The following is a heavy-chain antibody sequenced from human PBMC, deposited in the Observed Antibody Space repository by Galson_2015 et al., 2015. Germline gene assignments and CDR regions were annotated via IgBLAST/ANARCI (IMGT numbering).Heavy chain of an antibody. Sequence: SLRLSCAASGFTFSSYSMNWVRQAPGKGLEWVSSISSSSSYIYYADSVKGRFTISRDNAKNSLYLQMNSLRAEDTAVYYCAREPGTSIAVAGTGAFDIWGQGTMVTVSS. D-gene: IGHD6-19*01. CDR2: ISSSSSYI. CDR1: GFTFSSYS. V-gene: IGHV3-21*01. CDR3: AREPGTSIAVAGTGAFDI. J-gene: IGHJ3*02.